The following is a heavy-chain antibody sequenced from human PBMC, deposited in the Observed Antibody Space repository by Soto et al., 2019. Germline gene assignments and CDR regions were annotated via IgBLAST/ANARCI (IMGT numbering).Heavy chain of an antibody. CDR2: IIGSGDNT. J-gene: IGHJ4*02. V-gene: IGHV3-23*01. CDR1: GLTFRSYA. CDR3: VKDRAFRTVAGADQ. Sequence: PGGSLRLSCTVSGLTFRSYAMNWVRQAPGGGLEWVSNIIGSGDNTYYADSVKGRFTISRDNSQNTLFLQMDSLRVEDTATYYCVKDRAFRTVAGADQWGQGTLVTVSS. D-gene: IGHD6-19*01.